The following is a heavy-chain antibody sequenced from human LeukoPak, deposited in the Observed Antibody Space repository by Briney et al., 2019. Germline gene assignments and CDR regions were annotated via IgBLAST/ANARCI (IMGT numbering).Heavy chain of an antibody. D-gene: IGHD3-3*01. CDR1: GGSISSYY. J-gene: IGHJ3*02. V-gene: IGHV4-59*01. Sequence: KPSETLSLTCTVSGGSISSYYWSWIRQPPGKGLEWIGYIYYSGSTNYNPSLKSRVTISVDTSKNQFSLKLSSVTAADTAVYYCARAPSITIFGVVFSDAFDIWGQGTMVTVSS. CDR3: ARAPSITIFGVVFSDAFDI. CDR2: IYYSGST.